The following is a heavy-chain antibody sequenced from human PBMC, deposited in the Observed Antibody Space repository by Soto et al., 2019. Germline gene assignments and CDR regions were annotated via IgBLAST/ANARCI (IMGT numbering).Heavy chain of an antibody. CDR1: GDTDSNYN. CDR2: IIPMFDAL. CDR3: ATGHNGVPLLDY. V-gene: IGHV1-69*06. D-gene: IGHD1-1*01. Sequence: QVQLVQSGAEVKKPGSSVKVSCKASGDTDSNYNINWVRQAPGQGVEWMGGIIPMFDALNQAQKFQDRVTITADKATSTAFMALRNLRSEDTDMYYCATGHNGVPLLDYWGQGTLVTVSS. J-gene: IGHJ4*02.